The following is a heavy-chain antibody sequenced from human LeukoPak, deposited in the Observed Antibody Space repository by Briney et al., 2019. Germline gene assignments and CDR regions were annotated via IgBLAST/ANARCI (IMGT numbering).Heavy chain of an antibody. CDR1: GYTFTNYG. J-gene: IGHJ4*02. CDR2: ITPYNGHT. CDR3: ARVWGYCGNTNCYQSFDY. D-gene: IGHD2-2*01. Sequence: ASVKVSCKASGYTFTNYGITWVRQAPGQGLEWMGGITPYNGHTNYAQKIQGRVTITTDTSTNTAYMDLRSLRSDDTAVYYCARVWGYCGNTNCYQSFDYWGQGTLVTVSS. V-gene: IGHV1-18*01.